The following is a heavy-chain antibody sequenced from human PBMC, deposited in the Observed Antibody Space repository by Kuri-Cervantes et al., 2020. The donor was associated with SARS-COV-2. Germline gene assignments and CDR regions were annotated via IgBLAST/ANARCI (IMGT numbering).Heavy chain of an antibody. D-gene: IGHD1-1*01. Sequence: GESLKISFKASGYTFTGYYMHWVRQAPGQGLEWMGWINPNSGGTNYAQKFQGRVTMTRDTSISTAYMELSSLRSDDTAVYYCAREDWNDAGVFDYWGQGTLVTVSS. CDR2: INPNSGGT. CDR1: GYTFTGYY. V-gene: IGHV1-2*02. CDR3: AREDWNDAGVFDY. J-gene: IGHJ4*02.